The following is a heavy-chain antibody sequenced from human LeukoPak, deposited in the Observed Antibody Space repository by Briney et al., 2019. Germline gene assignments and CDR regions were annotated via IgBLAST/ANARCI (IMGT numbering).Heavy chain of an antibody. V-gene: IGHV3-74*01. CDR1: GFTFSRYW. CDR3: ARDLDPNAFDF. CDR2: INNDGTTT. J-gene: IGHJ4*02. D-gene: IGHD1-1*01. Sequence: GGSLRLSCAASGFTFSRYWMHWVRQAPGKGLVWVSRINNDGTTTSYADSVKGRFTISRDNAKNTVSLQMNSLRAEDTAVYYCARDLDPNAFDFWGQGTLVTVSS.